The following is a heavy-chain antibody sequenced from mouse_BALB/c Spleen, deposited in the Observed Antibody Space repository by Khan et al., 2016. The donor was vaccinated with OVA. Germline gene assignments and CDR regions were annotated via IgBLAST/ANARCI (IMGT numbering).Heavy chain of an antibody. Sequence: EVELVESGGDLVKPGGSLKLSCAASGFTFSTYGMSWVRQAPDKRLEWVATVSTGGSYTYYPDSVKGRFTISRDNAKNTLYLQMSGLRSEDTAMFYCTRLAYYYDSEGFAYWCQGTLVTVAA. D-gene: IGHD1-1*01. J-gene: IGHJ3*01. CDR3: TRLAYYYDSEGFAY. CDR1: GFTFSTYG. CDR2: VSTGGSYT. V-gene: IGHV5-6*01.